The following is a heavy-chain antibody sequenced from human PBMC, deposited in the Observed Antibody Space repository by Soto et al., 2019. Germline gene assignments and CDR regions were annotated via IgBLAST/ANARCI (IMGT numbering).Heavy chain of an antibody. D-gene: IGHD6-19*01. V-gene: IGHV3-30*03. CDR3: ARHRRGSGWQNFDY. CDR2: ISYDGSNK. J-gene: IGHJ4*02. Sequence: GGSLRLSCAASGFTFSSYGMHWVRQAPGKGLEWVAVISYDGSNKYYADSVKGRFTISRDNSKNTLYLQMNSLRAEDTAVYYCARHRRGSGWQNFDYWGQGTLVTVSS. CDR1: GFTFSSYG.